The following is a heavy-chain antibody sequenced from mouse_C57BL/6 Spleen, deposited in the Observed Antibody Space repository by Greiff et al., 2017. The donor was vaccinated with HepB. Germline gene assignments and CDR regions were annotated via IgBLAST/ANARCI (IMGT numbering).Heavy chain of an antibody. Sequence: QVQLQQPGAELVKPGASVKLSCKASGYTFTSYWMQWVKQRPGQGLEWIGEIDPSDSYTNYNQKFKGKATLTVDTSSSTAYMQLSSLTSEDSAVYYCARSPDYYGSSSDYWGQGTTLTVSS. D-gene: IGHD1-1*01. CDR2: IDPSDSYT. CDR1: GYTFTSYW. V-gene: IGHV1-50*01. CDR3: ARSPDYYGSSSDY. J-gene: IGHJ2*01.